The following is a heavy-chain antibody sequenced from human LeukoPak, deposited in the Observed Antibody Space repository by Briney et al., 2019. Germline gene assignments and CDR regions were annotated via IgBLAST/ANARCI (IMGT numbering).Heavy chain of an antibody. D-gene: IGHD6-6*01. CDR2: IRYDGSNK. CDR1: GFTFSSYG. J-gene: IGHJ4*02. V-gene: IGHV3-30*02. Sequence: GGSLRLSCAASGFTFSSYGMHWVRQAPGKGLEWVAFIRYDGSNKYYADSVKGRFTISRDNSKNTLYLQMGSLRAEDMAVYYCARLQSSSADYWGQGTLVTVSS. CDR3: ARLQSSSADY.